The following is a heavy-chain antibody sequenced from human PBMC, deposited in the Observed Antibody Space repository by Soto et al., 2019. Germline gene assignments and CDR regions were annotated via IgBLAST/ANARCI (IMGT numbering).Heavy chain of an antibody. CDR2: IKSKTDGGTT. CDR1: GFTFSNAW. Sequence: GGSLRLSCAASGFTFSNAWMSWVRQAPGKGLEWVGRIKSKTDGGTTDYAAPVKARFTISRDDSKNTLYLQMNSLKTEDTAVYYCTTAPDYYDSSGYYAGWFQHWGQGTLVTVSS. CDR3: TTAPDYYDSSGYYAGWFQH. J-gene: IGHJ1*01. D-gene: IGHD3-22*01. V-gene: IGHV3-15*01.